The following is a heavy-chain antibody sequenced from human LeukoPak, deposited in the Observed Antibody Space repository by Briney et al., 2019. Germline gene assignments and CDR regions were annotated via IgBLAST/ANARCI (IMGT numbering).Heavy chain of an antibody. J-gene: IGHJ3*02. D-gene: IGHD1-26*01. CDR2: IYYSGST. V-gene: IGHV4-59*01. Sequence: PSETLSLTCTVSGGSIRSYYWSWIRQPPGKGLEWIGYIYYSGSTSYNPSLKSRVTISVDTSKNQFFLNLSSVTAADTAVYYCASPSLRGSSAFDIWGQGTMVTVSS. CDR3: ASPSLRGSSAFDI. CDR1: GGSIRSYY.